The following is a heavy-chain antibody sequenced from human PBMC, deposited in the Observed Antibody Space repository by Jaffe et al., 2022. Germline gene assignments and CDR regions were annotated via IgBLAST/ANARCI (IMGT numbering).Heavy chain of an antibody. D-gene: IGHD3-3*01. J-gene: IGHJ4*02. CDR2: IKQDGSEK. CDR3: ARGSYYDFWSGYYIFDY. Sequence: VQLVESGGGLVQPGGSLRLSCAASGFTFSSYWMSWVRQAPGKGLEWVANIKQDGSEKYYVDSVKGRFTISRDNAKNSLYLQMNSLRAEDTAVYYCARGSYYDFWSGYYIFDYWGQGTLVTVSS. V-gene: IGHV3-7*04. CDR1: GFTFSSYW.